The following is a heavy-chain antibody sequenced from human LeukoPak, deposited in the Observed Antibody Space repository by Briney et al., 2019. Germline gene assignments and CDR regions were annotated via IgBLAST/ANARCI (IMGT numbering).Heavy chain of an antibody. CDR3: ARARRRYSYGEYFQH. J-gene: IGHJ1*01. CDR2: IYYSGST. D-gene: IGHD5-18*01. V-gene: IGHV4-31*03. CDR1: GGSISSGGYY. Sequence: SETQSLTCTVSGGSISSGGYYWSWIRQHPGKGLEWIGYIYYSGSTYYNPSLKSRVTISVDTSKNQFSLKLSSVTAADTAVYYCARARRRYSYGEYFQHWGQGTLVTVSS.